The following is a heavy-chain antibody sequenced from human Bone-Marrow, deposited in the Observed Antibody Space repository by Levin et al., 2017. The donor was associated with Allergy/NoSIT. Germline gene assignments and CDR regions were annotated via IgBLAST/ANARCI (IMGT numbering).Heavy chain of an antibody. CDR2: IKYDESER. J-gene: IGHJ4*02. Sequence: GESLKISCAASGFSFAPSYMSWVRQAPGKGLEWVATIKYDESERYYVDSVKGRFTISRDSAEGSHYLLMNSLRAEDTAVYYCATLLGIVTTFDNWGQGTLVTVSS. V-gene: IGHV3-7*01. CDR1: GFSFAPSY. CDR3: ATLLGIVTTFDN. D-gene: IGHD4-11*01.